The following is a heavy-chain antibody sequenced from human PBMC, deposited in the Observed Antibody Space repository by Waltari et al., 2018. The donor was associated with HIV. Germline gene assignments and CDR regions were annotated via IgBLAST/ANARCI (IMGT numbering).Heavy chain of an antibody. V-gene: IGHV3-9*01. CDR3: TRGPPRYFDWLFDY. J-gene: IGHJ4*02. D-gene: IGHD3-9*01. CDR2: ISWNRYIT. CDR1: GFTFADYA. Sequence: EVQLVESGGGLVQPGRSLRLSCAASGFTFADYAMHWVRQAPGKGLEWVSGISWNRYITGYADSVKGRFTIARDNAKNSLFLQMNSLRTEDTALYYCTRGPPRYFDWLFDYWGQGTLVTVSS.